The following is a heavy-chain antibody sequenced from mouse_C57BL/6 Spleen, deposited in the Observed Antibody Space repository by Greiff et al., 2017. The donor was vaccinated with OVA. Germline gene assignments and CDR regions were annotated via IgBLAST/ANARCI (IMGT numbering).Heavy chain of an antibody. CDR1: GYTFTSYW. V-gene: IGHV1-64*01. Sequence: QVQLKQPGAELVKPGASVKLSCKASGYTFTSYWMHWVKQRPGQGLEWIGMIHPNSGSTNYNEKFKSKATLTVDKSSSTAYMQLSSLTSEDSAVYYCARYYDYDVDWFAYWGQGTLVTVSA. CDR3: ARYYDYDVDWFAY. D-gene: IGHD2-4*01. CDR2: IHPNSGST. J-gene: IGHJ3*01.